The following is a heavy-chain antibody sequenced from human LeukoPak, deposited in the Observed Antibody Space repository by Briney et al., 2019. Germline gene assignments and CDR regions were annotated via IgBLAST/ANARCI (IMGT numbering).Heavy chain of an antibody. J-gene: IGHJ4*02. CDR1: GFSLSNAR. V-gene: IGHV4-61*02. D-gene: IGHD3-22*01. Sequence: SGPTLVNPTETLTLTCTVSGFSLSNARMGVSWIRQPAGKGLEWIGRIYTSGSTNYNPSLKSRVTMSVDTSKNQFSLKLSSVTAADTAVYYCARSVVSDSSGYPVDFDYWGQGTLVTVSS. CDR2: IYTSGST. CDR3: ARSVVSDSSGYPVDFDY.